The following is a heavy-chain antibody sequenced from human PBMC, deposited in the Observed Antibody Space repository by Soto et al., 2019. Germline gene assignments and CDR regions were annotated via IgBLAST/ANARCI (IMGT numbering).Heavy chain of an antibody. CDR1: GFTFNNGW. J-gene: IGHJ4*02. V-gene: IGHV3-15*01. CDR3: TTDSTQTFCDGGPCYSLQTKIHDS. D-gene: IGHD2-15*01. Sequence: EVQLVESGGGLVKPGGSLRPSCAASGFTFNNGWMSWVRPAPGKGLEWIGRIKSRIAGGTTDYSAPVQGRFTISRDDSKDTLYLQMNSLKTEDTAVYYCTTDSTQTFCDGGPCYSLQTKIHDSWGQGTLVTVSS. CDR2: IKSRIAGGTT.